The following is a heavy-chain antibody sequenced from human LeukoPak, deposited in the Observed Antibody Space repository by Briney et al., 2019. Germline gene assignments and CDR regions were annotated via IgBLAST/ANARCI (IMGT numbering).Heavy chain of an antibody. Sequence: PSETLSLTCTVSGGSISSYYWSWIRQPPGKGLEWIGYIYYSGSTYYNPSLKSRVTISVDTSKNQFSLKLSSVTAADTAVYYCARDKSIAAAATDAFDIWGQGTMVTVSS. J-gene: IGHJ3*02. D-gene: IGHD6-13*01. V-gene: IGHV4-30-4*08. CDR1: GGSISSYY. CDR3: ARDKSIAAAATDAFDI. CDR2: IYYSGST.